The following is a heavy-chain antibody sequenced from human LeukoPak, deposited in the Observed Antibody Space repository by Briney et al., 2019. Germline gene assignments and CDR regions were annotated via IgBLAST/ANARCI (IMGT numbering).Heavy chain of an antibody. J-gene: IGHJ4*02. Sequence: GGSLRLSCAASGFTVSSNYMSWVRQAPGKGLEWVSVIYSGGSTYYADSVKGRFTISRDNSKNTLYLQMNSLRAEDTAVYYCAKADGRDYFDYWGQGTLVTVSS. CDR3: AKADGRDYFDY. CDR2: IYSGGST. D-gene: IGHD1-14*01. V-gene: IGHV3-53*01. CDR1: GFTVSSNY.